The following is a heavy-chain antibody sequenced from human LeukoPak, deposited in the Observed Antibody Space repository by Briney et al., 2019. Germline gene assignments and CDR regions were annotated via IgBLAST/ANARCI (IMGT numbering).Heavy chain of an antibody. Sequence: SETLSLTCTVSGGSISSYYWSWIRQSPGKGLEWFAYIYYTGRTNYNPSLKSRVTISVDTSKNQFSLKLSSVTAADTAVYYCARVLGSRHDYNGMYFFDYWGRGTLVTVSS. V-gene: IGHV4-59*01. J-gene: IGHJ4*02. CDR3: ARVLGSRHDYNGMYFFDY. D-gene: IGHD5-24*01. CDR2: IYYTGRT. CDR1: GGSISSYY.